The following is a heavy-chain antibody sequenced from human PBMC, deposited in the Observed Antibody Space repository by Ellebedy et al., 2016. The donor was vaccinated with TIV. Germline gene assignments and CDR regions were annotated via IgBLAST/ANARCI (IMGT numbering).Heavy chain of an antibody. CDR3: ARDPTSYRFDP. V-gene: IGHV4-38-2*02. CDR2: IYHSGST. J-gene: IGHJ5*02. Sequence: ESLKISCTVSGYSISSGYYWCWIRQPPGKGLEWIGSIYHSGSTYYNPSLKSRVTISVDTSKNQFSLKLSSVTAADTAVYYCARDPTSYRFDPWGQGTLVTVSS. CDR1: GYSISSGYY.